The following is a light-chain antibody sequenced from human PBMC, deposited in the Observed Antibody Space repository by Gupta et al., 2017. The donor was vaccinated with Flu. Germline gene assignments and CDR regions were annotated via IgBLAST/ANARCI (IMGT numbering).Light chain of an antibody. Sequence: ISCRSSQSLLHSNGYNYLDWYLQKPGQSPQLLIYLGSNRASGVPDRFSGSESGTDFTLKISRVEAEDVGVYYCMQALQTPPTFGQGTKVEIK. CDR1: QSLLHSNGYNY. CDR3: MQALQTPPT. J-gene: IGKJ1*01. V-gene: IGKV2-28*01. CDR2: LGS.